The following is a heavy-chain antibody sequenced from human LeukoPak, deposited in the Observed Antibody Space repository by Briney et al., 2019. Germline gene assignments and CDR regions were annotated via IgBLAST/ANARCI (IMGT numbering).Heavy chain of an antibody. V-gene: IGHV1-69*06. CDR3: AREAHPLSSGGNCFDH. CDR1: EGTFSNSA. J-gene: IGHJ5*02. D-gene: IGHD6-19*01. Sequence: EASVKVSCKASEGTFSNSAISWVRQAPGQGLEWMGGIIPISGTTIYAPKFQGRVTLTADRSTSIAYMDLSGLRSNDTAVYYCAREAHPLSSGGNCFDHWGQGTLVTVSS. CDR2: IIPISGTT.